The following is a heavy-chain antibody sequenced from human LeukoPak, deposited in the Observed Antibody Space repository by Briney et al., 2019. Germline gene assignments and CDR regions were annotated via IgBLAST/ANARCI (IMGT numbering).Heavy chain of an antibody. D-gene: IGHD3-10*01. CDR3: AKYGEYGTGGYYRGCFDY. V-gene: IGHV1-2*02. CDR2: IHPRSGET. CDR1: GYSFTAFY. J-gene: IGHJ4*02. Sequence: ASVKVSCKASGYSFTAFYIHWVRRAPGQGLEWIRWIHPRSGETNYAYKFRGRVTMTGDTSISPTYLELGSLGPDDTAVYYCAKYGEYGTGGYYRGCFDYWGQGTLVTVSS.